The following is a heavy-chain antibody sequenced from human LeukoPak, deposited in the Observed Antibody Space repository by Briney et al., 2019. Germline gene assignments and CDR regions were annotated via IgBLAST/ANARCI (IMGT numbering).Heavy chain of an antibody. CDR2: INPSGGST. J-gene: IGHJ4*02. D-gene: IGHD4-17*01. CDR3: ARDYGRLGGFGY. CDR1: GYTFTGYY. Sequence: GASVKVSCKASGYTFTGYYMHWVRQAPGQGLEWMGIINPSGGSTSYAQKFQGRVTMTRDMSTSTVYMELSSLRSEDTAVYYCARDYGRLGGFGYWGQGTLVTVSS. V-gene: IGHV1-46*01.